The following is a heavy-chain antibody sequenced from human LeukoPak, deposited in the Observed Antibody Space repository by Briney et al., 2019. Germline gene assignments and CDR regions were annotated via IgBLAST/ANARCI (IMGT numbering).Heavy chain of an antibody. D-gene: IGHD3-3*01. CDR1: GYTFTIYD. CDR3: ARVFGRSYYYGMDV. J-gene: IGHJ6*02. CDR2: MNPNSGNT. V-gene: IGHV1-8*01. Sequence: ASVKVSCKASGYTFTIYDINWVRQATGQGLEWMGWMNPNSGNTGYAQKFQGRVTMTRNTSISTAYMELSSLRSEDTAVYYCARVFGRSYYYGMDVWGQGTTVTVSS.